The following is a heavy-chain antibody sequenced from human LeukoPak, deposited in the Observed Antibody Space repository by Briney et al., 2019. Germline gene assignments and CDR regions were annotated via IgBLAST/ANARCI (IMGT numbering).Heavy chain of an antibody. D-gene: IGHD3-10*01. CDR3: ARRTRTSIFGMVRPGRMDV. J-gene: IGHJ6*03. V-gene: IGHV3-66*04. CDR1: EFSVGSNY. CDR2: IYSGGST. Sequence: GGSLRLSCAASEFSVGSNYMTWVRQAPGKGLEWVSLIYSGGSTYYADSVKGRFTISRDNSKNTLYLQMNSLRAEDTAVYYCARRTRTSIFGMVRPGRMDVWGKGTTVTISS.